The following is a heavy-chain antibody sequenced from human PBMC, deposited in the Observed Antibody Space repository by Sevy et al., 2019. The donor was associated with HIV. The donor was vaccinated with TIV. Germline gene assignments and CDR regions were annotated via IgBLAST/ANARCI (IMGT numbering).Heavy chain of an antibody. J-gene: IGHJ6*02. Sequence: GGSLRLSCAASGFPFNDHAMHWVRQVPGKGLEWVSGVSWNSRYIGYADSVKGRFTISRDNARHFLYLEMNSLRPEDTALYYCAKDINRGCDGVNCYSYYYYFCGLDVWGQGTTVTVSS. CDR1: GFPFNDHA. CDR2: VSWNSRYI. V-gene: IGHV3-9*01. D-gene: IGHD2-21*01. CDR3: AKDINRGCDGVNCYSYYYYFCGLDV.